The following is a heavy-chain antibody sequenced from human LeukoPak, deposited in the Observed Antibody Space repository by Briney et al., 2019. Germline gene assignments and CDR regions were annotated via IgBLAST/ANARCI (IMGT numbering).Heavy chain of an antibody. Sequence: GGSLRLSCAASGFTFSSYSMNWVRQAPGKGLEWVANIKQDGSKKSYVDSVKGRFTISRDNAKNSLYLQMNSLRAEDTAIYYCTRVGYIDEGIDYWGQGTLVTVSS. CDR3: TRVGYIDEGIDY. CDR1: GFTFSSYS. V-gene: IGHV3-7*04. CDR2: IKQDGSKK. D-gene: IGHD5-24*01. J-gene: IGHJ4*02.